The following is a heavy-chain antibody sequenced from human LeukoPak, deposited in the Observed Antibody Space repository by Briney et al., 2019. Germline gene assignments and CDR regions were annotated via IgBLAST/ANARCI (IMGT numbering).Heavy chain of an antibody. CDR2: IRYDGSNT. J-gene: IGHJ6*03. Sequence: GGSLRLSCAASGFTFSSYGMHWVRQAPGKGLEWVAFIRYDGSNTYYADSVKGRFTISRDNSKNTLYLQMNSLRAEDTAVYHCAKKQQAGTGWNYMDVWGTGTTVTVSS. V-gene: IGHV3-30*02. D-gene: IGHD1-1*01. CDR1: GFTFSSYG. CDR3: AKKQQAGTGWNYMDV.